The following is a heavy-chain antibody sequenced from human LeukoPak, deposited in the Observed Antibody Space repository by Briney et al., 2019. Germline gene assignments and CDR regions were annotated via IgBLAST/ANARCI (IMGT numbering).Heavy chain of an antibody. CDR3: ARAPITSPFYFDY. J-gene: IGHJ4*02. CDR2: INWSGGST. V-gene: IGHV3-20*04. D-gene: IGHD2-2*01. Sequence: GGSLRLSCTASGFAFDEHGMSWVRHVPGKGLEWVSGINWSGGSTGYADPLRGRFTISRDNAKNSLYLQMDSLRAEETALYYCARAPITSPFYFDYWGQGTLVTVSS. CDR1: GFAFDEHG.